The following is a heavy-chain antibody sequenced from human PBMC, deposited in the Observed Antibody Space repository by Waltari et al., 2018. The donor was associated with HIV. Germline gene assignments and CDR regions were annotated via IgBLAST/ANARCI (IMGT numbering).Heavy chain of an antibody. CDR2: INHSGST. D-gene: IGHD6-19*01. CDR1: GGSFSGYY. Sequence: QVQLQQWGAGLLKTSETLSLTCAVYGGSFSGYYWSWIRQPPGKGLEWIGEINHSGSTNYNPSLKSRVTISVDTSKNQFSLKLSSVTAADTAVYYCARGKGIAVAGTGYYFDYWGQGTLVTVSS. V-gene: IGHV4-34*01. J-gene: IGHJ4*02. CDR3: ARGKGIAVAGTGYYFDY.